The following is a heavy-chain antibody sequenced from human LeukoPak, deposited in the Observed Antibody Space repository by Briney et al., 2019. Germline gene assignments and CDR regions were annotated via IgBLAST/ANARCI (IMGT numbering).Heavy chain of an antibody. D-gene: IGHD2-15*01. V-gene: IGHV3-23*01. CDR2: ISGSASST. J-gene: IGHJ4*02. CDR1: GFTFSSYA. CDR3: AKEAVRDMAYDY. Sequence: GRSLRLSCAAAGFTFSSYAMSWVRQAPGKGLEWVSAISGSASSTYYADSVKGRFTISRDNSKNTLYLQMNSLRADDTAVYYCAKEAVRDMAYDYWGQGTLVIVSS.